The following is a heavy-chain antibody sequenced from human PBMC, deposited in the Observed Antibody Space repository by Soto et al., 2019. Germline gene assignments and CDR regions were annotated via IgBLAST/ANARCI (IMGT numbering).Heavy chain of an antibody. J-gene: IGHJ5*02. Sequence: ASVKVSCKASGYTFTSYYMHWVRQAPGQGLEWMGIINPSGGSTNYAQKFQGRVTMTRDTSTSTVYMELISLKSEDTAVYYCARGTPLPGGWFDPWGQGTLVTVSS. CDR1: GYTFTSYY. D-gene: IGHD2-21*02. CDR3: ARGTPLPGGWFDP. CDR2: INPSGGST. V-gene: IGHV1-46*01.